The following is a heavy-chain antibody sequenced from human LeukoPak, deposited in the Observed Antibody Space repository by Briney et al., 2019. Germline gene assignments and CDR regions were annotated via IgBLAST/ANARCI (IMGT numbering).Heavy chain of an antibody. D-gene: IGHD3-3*01. Sequence: PGGSLRLSCAASGFTLSSNYMSWVRQAPGKGLEWVSVIHSGGSTYYADSVKGRFTISRDNSKTTMYLQMNSLRAEDTAVYYCNYDFWSGNDYWGQGTLVTVSS. V-gene: IGHV3-53*01. CDR2: IHSGGST. J-gene: IGHJ4*02. CDR3: NYDFWSGNDY. CDR1: GFTLSSNY.